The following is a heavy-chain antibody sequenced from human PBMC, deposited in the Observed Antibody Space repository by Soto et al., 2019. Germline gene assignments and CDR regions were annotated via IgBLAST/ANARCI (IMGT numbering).Heavy chain of an antibody. D-gene: IGHD3-3*01. V-gene: IGHV4-59*01. CDR2: IYYSGST. J-gene: IGHJ4*02. CDR1: GGSISSYY. Sequence: SETLSLTCTVSGGSISSYYWSWIRQPPGKGLEWIRYIYYSGSTNYNPSLKSRVTISVDTSKNQFSLKLSSVTAADTAVYYCATSSAEYYDFWSGYRNSDSFYFDYWGQGTLVTVS. CDR3: ATSSAEYYDFWSGYRNSDSFYFDY.